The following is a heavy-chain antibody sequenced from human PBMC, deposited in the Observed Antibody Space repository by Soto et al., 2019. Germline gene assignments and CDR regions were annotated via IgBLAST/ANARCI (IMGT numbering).Heavy chain of an antibody. J-gene: IGHJ5*02. CDR3: AKGSVYGDYRHWFDP. V-gene: IGHV3-23*01. D-gene: IGHD4-17*01. CDR1: GFTFSRYA. Sequence: PGGALRLSCAASGFTFSRYAMSWVRQAPGKGLEWVSAISGSGGSTYYADSVKGRFTISRDNSKNTLYLQMNSLRAEDTAVYYCAKGSVYGDYRHWFDPWGQGTLVTVSS. CDR2: ISGSGGST.